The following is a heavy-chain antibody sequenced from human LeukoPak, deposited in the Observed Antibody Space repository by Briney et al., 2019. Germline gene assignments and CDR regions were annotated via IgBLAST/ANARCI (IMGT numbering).Heavy chain of an antibody. V-gene: IGHV4-39*01. D-gene: IGHD1-1*01. CDR3: ARRAYSAAYWKHFDY. CDR1: GGSFSSSSDY. J-gene: IGHJ4*02. CDR2: IYYHENT. Sequence: PSETLSLTCAVYGGSFSSSSDYWGWIRQAPGKGLEWIGSIYYHENTYYNSSLKSRVTISVDTSKNRFSLKLNSVTAADTAVYFCARRAYSAAYWKHFDYWGQGTLVTVSS.